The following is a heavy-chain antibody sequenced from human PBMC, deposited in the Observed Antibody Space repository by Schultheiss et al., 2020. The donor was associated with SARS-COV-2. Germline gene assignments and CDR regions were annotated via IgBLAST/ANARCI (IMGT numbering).Heavy chain of an antibody. V-gene: IGHV3-23*01. CDR2: ISGSGGTR. CDR3: ARDSNRTGTGRN. CDR1: GFTFSDNA. J-gene: IGHJ4*02. D-gene: IGHD1-1*01. Sequence: GESLKISCAASGFTFSDNAMSWVRQAPGKGLEWVSGISGSGGTRDYADTVKGRFTSSRDGSKNTLDLQMNSLGAEDTAVYYCARDSNRTGTGRNWGQGTLVTVSS.